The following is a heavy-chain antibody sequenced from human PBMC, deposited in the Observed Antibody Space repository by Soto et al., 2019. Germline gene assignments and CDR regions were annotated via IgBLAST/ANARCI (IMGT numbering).Heavy chain of an antibody. CDR2: IRAYNGKT. D-gene: IGHD4-4*01. Sequence: ASVKVSCKTSGYSFTTYGFSWVRQAPGQGLEWMGGIRAYNGKTDYAQKFRGRLTLTIDTSTDTTYMDLRSLRSDDTAMYYCVRDPGGNSDYERFDYWGQGTLVTVS. J-gene: IGHJ4*02. CDR1: GYSFTTYG. CDR3: VRDPGGNSDYERFDY. V-gene: IGHV1-18*01.